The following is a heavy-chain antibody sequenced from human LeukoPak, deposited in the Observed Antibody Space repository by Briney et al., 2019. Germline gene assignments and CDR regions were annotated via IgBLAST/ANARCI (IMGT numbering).Heavy chain of an antibody. J-gene: IGHJ6*02. CDR2: INSDGSST. D-gene: IGHD2-2*01. V-gene: IGHV3-74*01. CDR1: GFTFSSYW. Sequence: GGSLRLSCAASGFTFSSYWMHWVRQAPGKGLVWVSRINSDGSSTSYADSVKGRFTISRDNAKNTLYLQMNSLRAEDTAVYYCGLYSSSQTAMDVWGQGTAVTVSS. CDR3: GLYSSSQTAMDV.